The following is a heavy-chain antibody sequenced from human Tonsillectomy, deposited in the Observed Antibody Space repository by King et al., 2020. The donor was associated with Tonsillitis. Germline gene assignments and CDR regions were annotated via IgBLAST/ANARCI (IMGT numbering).Heavy chain of an antibody. CDR1: GFTFRDYY. CDR3: ARAMGIVLMVYAVDAFDI. CDR2: ISMSGSTI. Sequence: VQLVESGGGLVKPGGSLRLSCAASGFTFRDYYMSWIRQAPGKGLEWVSYISMSGSTIYYAASLKGRFTNSRDNANNSLYLQMNSLRAEDTAVYYCARAMGIVLMVYAVDAFDIWGQGTMVTVSS. V-gene: IGHV3-11*01. D-gene: IGHD2-8*01. J-gene: IGHJ3*02.